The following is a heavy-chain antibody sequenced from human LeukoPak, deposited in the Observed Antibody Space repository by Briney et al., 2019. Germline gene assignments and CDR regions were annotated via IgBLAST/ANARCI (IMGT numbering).Heavy chain of an antibody. D-gene: IGHD6-13*01. CDR3: AKELGSSWYYYFDC. V-gene: IGHV3-33*06. CDR1: GFTFSSYG. Sequence: GGSLRLSCAASGFTFSSYGMHWVRQAPGKGLEWVAGIWCDASNKYNADSVRGLFTVSRDNSKNTLYLQMNSLRAEDTAVYYSAKELGSSWYYYFDCWGQGSLVTVSS. J-gene: IGHJ4*02. CDR2: IWCDASNK.